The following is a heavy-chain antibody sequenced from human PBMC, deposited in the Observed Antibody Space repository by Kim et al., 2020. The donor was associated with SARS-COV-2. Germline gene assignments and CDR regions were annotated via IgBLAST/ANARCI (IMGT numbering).Heavy chain of an antibody. Sequence: GGSLRLSCAASGFTFDDYAMHWVRQAPGKGLEWVSLISGDGGSTYYADSVKGRFTISRDNSKNSLYLQMNSLRTEDTALYYCAKDHLGDLELLPPLIFDYWGQGTLVTVSS. D-gene: IGHD1-26*01. CDR2: ISGDGGST. CDR1: GFTFDDYA. V-gene: IGHV3-43*02. CDR3: AKDHLGDLELLPPLIFDY. J-gene: IGHJ4*02.